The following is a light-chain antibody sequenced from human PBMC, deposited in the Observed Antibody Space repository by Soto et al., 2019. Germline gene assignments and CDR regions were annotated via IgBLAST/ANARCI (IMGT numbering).Light chain of an antibody. CDR3: QQYASSSVT. CDR2: DTS. J-gene: IGKJ5*01. CDR1: QTVISTH. V-gene: IGKV3-20*01. Sequence: IILTQSPGPLSLSPWEGATLSCKASQTVISTHLAWYQQKPGQALRLLIYDTSNRATGIPDRFSGSGSGRDFTLTIDRLEPEDFAVYYCQQYASSSVTFGQGTRLDLK.